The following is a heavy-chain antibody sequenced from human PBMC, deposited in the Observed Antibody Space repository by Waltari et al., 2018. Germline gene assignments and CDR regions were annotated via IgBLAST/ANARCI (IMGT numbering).Heavy chain of an antibody. CDR3: TRSGATTVAFDI. Sequence: EVQLVDSGGDLVQPGGSLQLSCAASGITFSDSSIHWVRQAPGKCLDGVVRIRNKVNNYATAFAASVSGRFTISRDDSSKTAYLQMNSLVTEDTALYYCTRSGATTVAFDIWGQGTMVTVSS. CDR2: IRNKVNNYAT. V-gene: IGHV3-73*01. J-gene: IGHJ3*02. CDR1: GITFSDSS. D-gene: IGHD4-17*01.